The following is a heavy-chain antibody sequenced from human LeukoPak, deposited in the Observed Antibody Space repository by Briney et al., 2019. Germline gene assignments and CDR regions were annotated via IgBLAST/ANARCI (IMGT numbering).Heavy chain of an antibody. V-gene: IGHV3-48*03. CDR3: ARVVSGWYLAY. CDR2: ISSSGTTI. Sequence: GGSLRLSCVASGFVLSRYEMAWVRQAPGKGLEWVSYISSSGTTIYYADSVKGRFTISRDNARSSLFLQVNSLRAEDTAVYYCARVVSGWYLAYWGQGTLVTVSS. CDR1: GFVLSRYE. D-gene: IGHD6-19*01. J-gene: IGHJ4*02.